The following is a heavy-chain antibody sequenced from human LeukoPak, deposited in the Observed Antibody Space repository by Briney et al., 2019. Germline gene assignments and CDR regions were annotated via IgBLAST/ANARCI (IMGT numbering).Heavy chain of an antibody. CDR1: GFSFGSYS. J-gene: IGHJ4*02. CDR3: AKDLLDYYYDSSGYHSY. CDR2: ISSTSRSSYI. V-gene: IGHV3-21*01. D-gene: IGHD3-22*01. Sequence: GGSLRLSCAASGFSFGSYSMNWVRQAPGKGLEWVSSISSTSRSSYIFYAESVEGRFTISRDNTKNSLFLQMNSLIAEDTAVYYCAKDLLDYYYDSSGYHSYWGQGTLVTVSS.